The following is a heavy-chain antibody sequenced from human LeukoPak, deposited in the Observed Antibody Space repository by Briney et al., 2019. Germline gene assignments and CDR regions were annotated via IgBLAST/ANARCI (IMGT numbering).Heavy chain of an antibody. CDR1: GFTFNNAW. V-gene: IGHV3-21*01. CDR2: ISSSSSYI. D-gene: IGHD5-18*01. Sequence: GGSLRLSCAASGFTFNNAWMSWVRQAPGKGLEWVSSISSSSSYIYYADSVKGRFTISRDNAKNTLYLQMNSLRAEDTAVYYCARVGPVDTAMGNDYWGQGTLVTVSS. CDR3: ARVGPVDTAMGNDY. J-gene: IGHJ4*02.